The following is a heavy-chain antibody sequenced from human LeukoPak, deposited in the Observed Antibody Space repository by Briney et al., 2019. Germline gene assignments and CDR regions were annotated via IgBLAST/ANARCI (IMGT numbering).Heavy chain of an antibody. Sequence: SETLSLTCAVYGGSFSGYYWSWIRQPPGKGLEWIGEINHSGSTNYNPSLKSRVTISVDTSKNQFSLKLSSVTAADTAVYYCARQHCGGPDSSGYHYFFGRPCPIDYWGQGTLVTVSS. CDR2: INHSGST. CDR1: GGSFSGYY. J-gene: IGHJ4*02. V-gene: IGHV4-34*01. D-gene: IGHD3-22*01. CDR3: ARQHCGGPDSSGYHYFFGRPCPIDY.